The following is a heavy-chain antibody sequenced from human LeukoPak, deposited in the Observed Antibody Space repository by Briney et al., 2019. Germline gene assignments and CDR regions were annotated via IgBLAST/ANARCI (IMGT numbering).Heavy chain of an antibody. Sequence: TGGSLRLSCAASGFTFSSYWMSWVRQAPGKGLEWVANIKQDGSEKYYVDSVKGRFTISRDNAKNSLYLQMNSLRAEDTAVYYCARAEFGELYRFDYWGQGTLVTVSS. J-gene: IGHJ4*02. V-gene: IGHV3-7*01. D-gene: IGHD3-10*01. CDR2: IKQDGSEK. CDR1: GFTFSSYW. CDR3: ARAEFGELYRFDY.